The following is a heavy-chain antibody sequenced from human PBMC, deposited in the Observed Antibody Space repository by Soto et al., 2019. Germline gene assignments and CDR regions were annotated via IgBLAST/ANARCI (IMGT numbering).Heavy chain of an antibody. V-gene: IGHV1-18*01. D-gene: IGHD3-9*01. CDR2: ISAYNGNT. Sequence: ASVKVSCKTSGYTFTSYGISWVRQAPGQGLEWMGWISAYNGNTNYAQKPQGRVTMTTDTSTSTAYMELRSLKSDDTAVYYCARDILRYFDWPEEWFEPWGERTLVTVSS. CDR3: ARDILRYFDWPEEWFEP. J-gene: IGHJ5*02. CDR1: GYTFTSYG.